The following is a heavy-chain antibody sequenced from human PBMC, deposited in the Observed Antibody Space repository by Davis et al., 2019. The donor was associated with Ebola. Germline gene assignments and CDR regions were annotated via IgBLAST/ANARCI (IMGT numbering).Heavy chain of an antibody. D-gene: IGHD6-13*01. V-gene: IGHV5-10-1*01. CDR1: GYSFTSYW. Sequence: PGGSLRLSCKGSGYSFTSYWISWVRQLPGKGLEWMGRIDPSDSYTNYSPSFQGHVTISADKSISTAYLQWSSLKASDTAMYYCAKSRTQQQLANYYGMDVWGQGTTVTVSS. J-gene: IGHJ6*02. CDR3: AKSRTQQQLANYYGMDV. CDR2: IDPSDSYT.